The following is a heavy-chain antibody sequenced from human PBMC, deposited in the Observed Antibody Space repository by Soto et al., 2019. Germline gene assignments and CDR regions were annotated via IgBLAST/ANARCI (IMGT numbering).Heavy chain of an antibody. V-gene: IGHV4-4*07. Sequence: ASETLSLTCTVSGGSIRSYYWSWIRQPAGKGLEWIGRIYTSGRTNYNPSLKSRVTMSVDTSKNQFSLKLSSVTAADTAVYYCAGGAAADYFDYWGQGTLVTVSS. CDR2: IYTSGRT. CDR3: AGGAAADYFDY. D-gene: IGHD6-13*01. J-gene: IGHJ4*02. CDR1: GGSIRSYY.